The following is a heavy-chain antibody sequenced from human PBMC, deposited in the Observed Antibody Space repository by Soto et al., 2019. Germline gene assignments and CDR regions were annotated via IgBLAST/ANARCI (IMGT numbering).Heavy chain of an antibody. D-gene: IGHD3-16*01. J-gene: IGHJ3*02. CDR1: GFSLASYG. CDR2: IRQDGNEV. CDR3: GTDQGGGDFDI. V-gene: IGHV3-7*01. Sequence: CRTPPRTASGFSLASYGMTWVPQSPGEGLEFVANIRQDGNEVNYVDSVKGRFTISRDNAKNSLLLQMNSLSDNETPVYYWGTDQGGGDFDIGAQG.